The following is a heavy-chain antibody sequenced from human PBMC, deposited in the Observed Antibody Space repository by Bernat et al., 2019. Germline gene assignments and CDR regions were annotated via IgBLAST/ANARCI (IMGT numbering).Heavy chain of an antibody. V-gene: IGHV4-39*01. CDR3: AGLIMSTFGGVIGDY. D-gene: IGHD3-16*02. CDR1: GGSISSSSYY. Sequence: QLQLQESGPGLVKPSETLSLTCTVSGGSISSSSYYWGWIRQPPGKGLEWIGSIYYSGSTYYNPSLKSRVTISVDTSKNQFSLKLSSVTAADTAVYYCAGLIMSTFGGVIGDYGGQGTLVTVSS. J-gene: IGHJ4*02. CDR2: IYYSGST.